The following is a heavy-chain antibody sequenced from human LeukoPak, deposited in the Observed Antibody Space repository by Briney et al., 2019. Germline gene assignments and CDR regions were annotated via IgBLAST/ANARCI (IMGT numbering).Heavy chain of an antibody. CDR3: ASWGSGVGAFDI. CDR1: GGSISSYY. V-gene: IGHV4-59*01. Sequence: SETLSLTCTVSGGSISSYYWSWIRQPPGKGLEWIGYIHYSGSTNYNPSLKSRVTISVDTSKNQFSLKLSSVTAADTAVYYCASWGSGVGAFDIWGQGTMVTVSS. CDR2: IHYSGST. D-gene: IGHD3-10*01. J-gene: IGHJ3*02.